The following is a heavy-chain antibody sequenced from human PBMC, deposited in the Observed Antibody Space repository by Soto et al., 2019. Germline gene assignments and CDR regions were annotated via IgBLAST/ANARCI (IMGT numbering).Heavy chain of an antibody. CDR3: ALTYGGEFPY. J-gene: IGHJ4*02. CDR2: IYWNDDG. Sequence: ESGPTLVNPTQTLTLTCTFSGFSLSTSGVGVGWIRQPPGKALEWLAVIYWNDDGRYSPSLRSRLTITKDTSKNQVVLTMTSMDPVDTATYFCALTYGGEFPYWGQGTLVTVSS. D-gene: IGHD3-10*01. V-gene: IGHV2-5*01. CDR1: GFSLSTSGVG.